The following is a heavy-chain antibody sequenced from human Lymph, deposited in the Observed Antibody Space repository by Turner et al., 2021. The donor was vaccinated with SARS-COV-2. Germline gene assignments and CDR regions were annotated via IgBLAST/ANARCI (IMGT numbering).Heavy chain of an antibody. J-gene: IGHJ4*02. CDR1: GYTFTSYY. D-gene: IGHD3-10*01. V-gene: IGHV1-46*01. CDR3: ARVGPGGFDY. Sequence: VQLFPAGAAVNKPGASVEVSCKASGYTFTSYYMHWGRQAPGQGLAGMGIINPSSDSTSYAQKSEGRVTMPRNTSTSTVYMELSRLRSEDTAVYFCARVGPGGFDYWGQGTPVTVSS. CDR2: INPSSDST.